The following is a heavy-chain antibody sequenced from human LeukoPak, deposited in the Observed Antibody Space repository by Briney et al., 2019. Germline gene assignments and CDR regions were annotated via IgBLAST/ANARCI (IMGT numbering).Heavy chain of an antibody. CDR2: INPNSGGT. J-gene: IGHJ6*02. V-gene: IGHV1-2*02. CDR1: GYTFTCYY. CDR3: ARDKVYDSSGYESYYYGMDV. D-gene: IGHD3-22*01. Sequence: GASVKVSCKASGYTFTCYYMHWVRQAPRQGLEWMGWINPNSGGTNYAQKFQGRVTMTRDTSISTAYMELSRLRSDDTAVYYCARDKVYDSSGYESYYYGMDVWGQGTTVTVSS.